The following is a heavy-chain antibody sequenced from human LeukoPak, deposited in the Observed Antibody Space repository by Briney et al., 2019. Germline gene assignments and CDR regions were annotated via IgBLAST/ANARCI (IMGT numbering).Heavy chain of an antibody. CDR3: AGTYYGFWSGYYPHYYYYYMDV. CDR2: IYYSGST. D-gene: IGHD3-3*01. J-gene: IGHJ6*03. CDR1: GGSIGSYY. V-gene: IGHV4-59*01. Sequence: SETLSLXCTVSGGSIGSYYWSWIRQPPGKGLEWIGYIYYSGSTSYNPSLKSRVTISVDTSKNQFSLKLSSVTAADTAVYYCAGTYYGFWSGYYPHYYYYYMDVWGRGTTVTVSS.